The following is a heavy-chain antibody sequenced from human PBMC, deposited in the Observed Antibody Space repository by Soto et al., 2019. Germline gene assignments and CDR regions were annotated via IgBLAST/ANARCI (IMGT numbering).Heavy chain of an antibody. V-gene: IGHV3-30-3*01. CDR2: ISYDGSNK. CDR3: ARAPVPYDSGGYTLDY. J-gene: IGHJ4*02. CDR1: GFTFSSYA. D-gene: IGHD3-22*01. Sequence: EGSLRLSCAAYGFTFSSYAMHWVRQAPGKGLEWVAVISYDGSNKYYADSVKGRFTISRDNSKNTLYLQMNSLRAEDTVVYYCARAPVPYDSGGYTLDYWGQGTLVTVSS.